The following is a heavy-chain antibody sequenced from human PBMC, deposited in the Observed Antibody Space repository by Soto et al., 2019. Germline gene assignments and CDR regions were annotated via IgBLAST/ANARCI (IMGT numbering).Heavy chain of an antibody. Sequence: GGSLRLSCAASGFPFRDHYMTWIRQAPGKGPEWVSSISSSSSYIYYADSVKGRFTISRDNAKNSLYLQMNSLRAEDTAVYYCARDGHYYDSSGYPGDYWGQGTLVTVSS. CDR2: ISSSSSYI. CDR3: ARDGHYYDSSGYPGDY. J-gene: IGHJ4*02. D-gene: IGHD3-22*01. V-gene: IGHV3-11*06. CDR1: GFPFRDHY.